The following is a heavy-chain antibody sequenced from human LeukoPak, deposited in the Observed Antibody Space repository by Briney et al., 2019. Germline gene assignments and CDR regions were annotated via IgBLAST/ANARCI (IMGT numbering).Heavy chain of an antibody. CDR1: GFTFSSYW. Sequence: GGSLRLSCVASGFTFSSYWMHWVGQAPGKGLVWVSRIGSDGSSTSYADSVTGRFTISRDNAKNTLYLQMNSLRAEDTAVYYSARSDYFDYWGQGTLVTVSS. CDR3: ARSDYFDY. CDR2: IGSDGSST. J-gene: IGHJ4*02. V-gene: IGHV3-74*01.